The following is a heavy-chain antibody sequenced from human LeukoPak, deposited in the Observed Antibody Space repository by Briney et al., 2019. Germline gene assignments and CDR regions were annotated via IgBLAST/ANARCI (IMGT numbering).Heavy chain of an antibody. Sequence: KSSETLSLTCTVSGGSISSSSYYWGWIRQPPGKGLEWIGEINHSGSTNYNPSLKSRVTISVDTSKNQFSLKLSSVTAADTAVYYCARAPWSYYYYYGMDVWGQGTTVTVSS. CDR2: INHSGST. V-gene: IGHV4-39*07. J-gene: IGHJ6*02. CDR1: GGSISSSSYY. CDR3: ARAPWSYYYYYGMDV. D-gene: IGHD3-3*01.